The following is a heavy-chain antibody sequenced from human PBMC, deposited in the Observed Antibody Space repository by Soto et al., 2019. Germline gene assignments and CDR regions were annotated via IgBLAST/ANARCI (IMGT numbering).Heavy chain of an antibody. CDR2: IWGDESKK. CDR1: GSALRTHG. J-gene: IGHJ4*02. V-gene: IGHV3-33*01. D-gene: IGHD2-15*01. Sequence: SLRLSCAASGSALRTHGMHWVRQAPGKGLEWVAVIWGDESKKYYADSVKGRFTISKDNSKNILFLQMNTLRVEDTAVYYCARGAVAAGDFDYWGQGTLVTVSS. CDR3: ARGAVAAGDFDY.